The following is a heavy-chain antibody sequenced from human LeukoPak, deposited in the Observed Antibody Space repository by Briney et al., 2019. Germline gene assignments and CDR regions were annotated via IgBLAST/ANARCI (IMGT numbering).Heavy chain of an antibody. Sequence: SETLSLTCTVSGGSISSYYWGWIRQPPGKGLEWIGSIYYSGSTYYNPSLKSRVTVSADTSKNQFSLKLSSVTAADTAVYYCARDRACSNGVCSYFDYWGQGTVVTVSS. J-gene: IGHJ4*02. V-gene: IGHV4-39*01. D-gene: IGHD2-8*01. CDR2: IYYSGST. CDR1: GGSISSYY. CDR3: ARDRACSNGVCSYFDY.